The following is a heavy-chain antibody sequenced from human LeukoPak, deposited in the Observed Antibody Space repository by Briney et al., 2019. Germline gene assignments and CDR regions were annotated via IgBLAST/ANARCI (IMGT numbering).Heavy chain of an antibody. CDR1: GGTFISYA. CDR3: ARTIIAAAHYYYYMDV. V-gene: IGHV1-69*05. CDR2: IIPIFGTA. Sequence: SVRVSCKASGGTFISYAISWVRQAPGQGLEWMGGIIPIFGTANYAQKFQGRVTITTDESTSTAYMELSSLRSEDTAVYYCARTIIAAAHYYYYMDVWGKGTTVTVSS. J-gene: IGHJ6*03. D-gene: IGHD6-13*01.